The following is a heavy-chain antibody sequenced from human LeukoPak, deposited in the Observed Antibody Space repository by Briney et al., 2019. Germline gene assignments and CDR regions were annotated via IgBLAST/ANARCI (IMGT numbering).Heavy chain of an antibody. Sequence: GGSLRLSCAASGFIVSSNYMSWVRQAPGKGLEWVSVTYTGGNSYYADSVKGRFIISRDIPKNTLYLQMNSLRAEDSALYYCARGGRGSAAVVAPRSFDIWGQGTMVTVSS. V-gene: IGHV3-53*01. CDR2: TYTGGNS. CDR3: ARGGRGSAAVVAPRSFDI. D-gene: IGHD3-22*01. CDR1: GFIVSSNY. J-gene: IGHJ3*02.